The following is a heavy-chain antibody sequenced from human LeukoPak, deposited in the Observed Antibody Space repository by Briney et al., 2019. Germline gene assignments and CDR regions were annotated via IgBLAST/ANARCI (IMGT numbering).Heavy chain of an antibody. CDR3: ANFGLQVSGSDPFDY. CDR2: ISYDGSNK. V-gene: IGHV3-30*18. Sequence: PGGSLRLSCAASGFTFSSYGMHWVSQAPGKGLEWVAVISYDGSNKYYADSVKGRFTISRDNSKNTLYLQMNSLRAEDTAVYYCANFGLQVSGSDPFDYWGQGTLVTVSS. CDR1: GFTFSSYG. J-gene: IGHJ4*02. D-gene: IGHD1-26*01.